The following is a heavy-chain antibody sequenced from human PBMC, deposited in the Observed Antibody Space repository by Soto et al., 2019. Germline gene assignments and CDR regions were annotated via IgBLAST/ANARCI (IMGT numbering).Heavy chain of an antibody. CDR3: ARVKVGDLFRFNWFFDL. Sequence: SETLSLTCTVSGGSISSGNFSWTWIRQPPGKGLGWIAYIFHTGSTFYNSSLKPRVSISVDRSKNQFSLKLKSVTETDTAVYYCARVKVGDLFRFNWFFDLWGRGTLVTVSS. J-gene: IGHJ2*01. CDR2: IFHTGST. D-gene: IGHD3-3*01. V-gene: IGHV4-30-2*01. CDR1: GGSISSGNFS.